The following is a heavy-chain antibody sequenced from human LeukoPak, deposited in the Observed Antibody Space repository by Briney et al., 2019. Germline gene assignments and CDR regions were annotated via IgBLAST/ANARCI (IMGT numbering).Heavy chain of an antibody. D-gene: IGHD3-10*01. CDR3: ARVSFGESHYYHYYYGMDV. CDR1: DGSISSYY. V-gene: IGHV4-59*01. CDR2: IYYSGST. J-gene: IGHJ6*02. Sequence: SETLSLTCTVSDGSISSYYCSWIRQPPGKGLEWIGYIYYSGSTNYNPSLKSRVTISVDTSKNQFSLKLRSVTAADTAVYYCARVSFGESHYYHYYYGMDVWGQGTTVTVSS.